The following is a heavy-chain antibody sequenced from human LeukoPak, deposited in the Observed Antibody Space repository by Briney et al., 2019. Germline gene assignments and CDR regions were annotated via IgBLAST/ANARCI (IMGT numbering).Heavy chain of an antibody. V-gene: IGHV1-2*02. CDR1: GYTFTGYY. D-gene: IGHD2-15*01. J-gene: IGHJ4*02. CDR3: ARDVCSGSSCYSGTFDY. CDR2: INPNSGGT. Sequence: ASVKVSCKASGYTFTGYYMHWVRQAPGQGLEWMGWINPNSGGTNYAQKFQGRVTMTRDTSISTAYMELSRLRSDDTAVYYCARDVCSGSSCYSGTFDYWGQGTLVTVSS.